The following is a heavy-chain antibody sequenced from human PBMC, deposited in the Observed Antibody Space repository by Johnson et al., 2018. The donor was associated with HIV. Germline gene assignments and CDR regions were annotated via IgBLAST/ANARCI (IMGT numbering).Heavy chain of an antibody. CDR1: GFTFSSYA. D-gene: IGHD1-20*01. J-gene: IGHJ3*02. Sequence: QVQLVESGGGVVQPGRSLRLSCAASGFTFSSYAMHWVRQAPGKGLEWVAFIWYDGSNTYYADSVKGRFTISRDNSKNTLYLQMNSLRAEDTAVYYCARDNWNEDIWGQGTMVTVSS. V-gene: IGHV3-33*08. CDR3: ARDNWNEDI. CDR2: IWYDGSNT.